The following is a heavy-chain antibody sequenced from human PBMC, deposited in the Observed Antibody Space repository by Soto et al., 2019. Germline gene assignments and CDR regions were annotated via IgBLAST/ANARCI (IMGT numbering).Heavy chain of an antibody. CDR1: GGSISSSSYY. J-gene: IGHJ4*02. Sequence: PSETLSLTCTVSGGSISSSSYYWGWIRQPPGKGLEWIGSIYYSGSTYYNPSLKSRVTISVDTSKNQFSLKLSSVTAADTAVYYCARQKVRGYLFDSWAQGPLVTVSS. D-gene: IGHD3-22*01. V-gene: IGHV4-39*01. CDR3: ARQKVRGYLFDS. CDR2: IYYSGST.